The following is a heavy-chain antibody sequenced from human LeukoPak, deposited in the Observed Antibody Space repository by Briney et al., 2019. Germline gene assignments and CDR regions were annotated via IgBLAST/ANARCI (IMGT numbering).Heavy chain of an antibody. V-gene: IGHV1-18*01. CDR2: ISTYNGHT. D-gene: IGHD3-10*01. J-gene: IGHJ4*02. Sequence: ASVKVSCKASSYTFTNYGINWVRQAPGQGLEWMGWISTYNGHTNYAQKLQGRVTMTTDTSTSTAYMELRSLRSDDTAVYYCATGPVLLWFGERFDYWGQGTLVTVSS. CDR1: SYTFTNYG. CDR3: ATGPVLLWFGERFDY.